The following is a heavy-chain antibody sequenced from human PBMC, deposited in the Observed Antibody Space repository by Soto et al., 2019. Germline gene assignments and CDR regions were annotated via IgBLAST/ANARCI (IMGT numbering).Heavy chain of an antibody. Sequence: PGGSLRLSCATSGFTFRFYDMHWVRQAPGKGLEWLAVISRDGNNKDYGDSVKGRFTISRDNSKNTLFLQMNSLRDEDSAVYYCAKDAYTKLRTKAHDAGGIDHWGRGSLVTVSS. J-gene: IGHJ4*02. D-gene: IGHD1-1*01. CDR1: GFTFRFYD. V-gene: IGHV3-30*18. CDR2: ISRDGNNK. CDR3: AKDAYTKLRTKAHDAGGIDH.